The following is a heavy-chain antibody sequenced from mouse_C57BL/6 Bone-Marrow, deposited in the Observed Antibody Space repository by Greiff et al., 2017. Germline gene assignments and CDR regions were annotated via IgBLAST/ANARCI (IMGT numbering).Heavy chain of an antibody. V-gene: IGHV4-1*01. CDR1: GVDFSRYW. D-gene: IGHD2-4*01. CDR2: INPDSSTI. CDR3: ARPGLRGFAY. J-gene: IGHJ3*01. Sequence: CTASGVDFSRYWMSWVRRAPGKGLEWIGEINPDSSTINYAPSLKDKFIISRDNAKNTLYLQMSQVRSEDTALYYCARPGLRGFAYWGQGTLVTVSA.